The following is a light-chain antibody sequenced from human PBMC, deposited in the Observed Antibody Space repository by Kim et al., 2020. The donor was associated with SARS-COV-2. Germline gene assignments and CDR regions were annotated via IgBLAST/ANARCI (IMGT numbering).Light chain of an antibody. J-gene: IGKJ1*01. CDR3: QQSYSTPRRT. CDR1: QGISSY. CDR2: AAS. Sequence: DIQMTQSPSSLSASVGDRVTITCRASQGISSYLNWYQQKPGKAPKLLIYAASSLQSGVPSRFSGSGSGTDFTLTISSLQPEDFATYYCQQSYSTPRRTFGQGTKADIK. V-gene: IGKV1-39*01.